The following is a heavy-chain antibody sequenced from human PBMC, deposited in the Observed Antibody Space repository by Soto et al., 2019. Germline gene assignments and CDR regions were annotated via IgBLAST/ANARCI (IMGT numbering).Heavy chain of an antibody. D-gene: IGHD6-6*01. Sequence: SEALSLTCAVYGGSFSGDYWSWIRQPPGKGLEWIGEINHSGSTNYNPSLKSRVTISVDTSKNQFSLKLSSVTAADTAVYYCARGIAAYYYYYYGMDVWGQGTTVTVSS. CDR3: ARGIAAYYYYYYGMDV. V-gene: IGHV4-34*01. CDR2: INHSGST. CDR1: GGSFSGDY. J-gene: IGHJ6*02.